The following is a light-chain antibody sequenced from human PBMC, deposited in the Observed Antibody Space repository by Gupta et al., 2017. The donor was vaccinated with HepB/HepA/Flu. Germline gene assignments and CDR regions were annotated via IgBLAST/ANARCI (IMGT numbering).Light chain of an antibody. Sequence: SYVLTQPPSLSVAPGQTARVTCWGNNIGSKSVHWYQQKPGQAPLMVMEDDSDRPSGIPERCSCSNSGDTDTRTIIRVEAGDEADYFCQVWAGTSDLRVFGGGTKLTVL. CDR1: NIGSKS. CDR3: QVWAGTSDLRV. CDR2: DDS. J-gene: IGLJ3*02. V-gene: IGLV3-21*02.